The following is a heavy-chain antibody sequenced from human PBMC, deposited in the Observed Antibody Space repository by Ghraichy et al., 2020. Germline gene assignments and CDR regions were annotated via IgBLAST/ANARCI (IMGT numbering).Heavy chain of an antibody. D-gene: IGHD2-21*01. J-gene: IGHJ1*01. Sequence: SETLSLTCSVSGDSVSSGSYYWSWIRQPPGKGLEWIGYIYYSGSTKYNPYLKSRVAISVHTSKNQFSLKLSSVTAADTAVYYCARGSYCGGDCYSYFQSWGQGTLGTVSS. CDR3: ARGSYCGGDCYSYFQS. CDR2: IYYSGST. CDR1: GDSVSSGSYY. V-gene: IGHV4-61*01.